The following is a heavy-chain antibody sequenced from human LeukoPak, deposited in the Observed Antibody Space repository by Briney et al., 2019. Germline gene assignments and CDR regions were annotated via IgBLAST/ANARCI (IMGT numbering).Heavy chain of an antibody. CDR3: ARDGMGGYRRNYYYYYGMDV. D-gene: IGHD5-18*01. CDR1: GGSISSGGYY. CDR2: IYYSGST. V-gene: IGHV4-31*03. Sequence: SETLSLTCTVSGGSISSGGYYWSWIRQHPGKGLEWIGYIYYSGSTYYNPSLKSRVTISVDTSKNQFSLKLSSVTAADTAVYYCARDGMGGYRRNYYYYYGMDVWGQGTTVTVSS. J-gene: IGHJ6*02.